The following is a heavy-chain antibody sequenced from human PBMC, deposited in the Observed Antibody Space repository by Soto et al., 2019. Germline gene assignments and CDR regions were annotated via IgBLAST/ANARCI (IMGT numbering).Heavy chain of an antibody. D-gene: IGHD3-10*01. CDR1: GFTFNSYS. CDR2: ISYDGSDE. J-gene: IGHJ4*02. V-gene: IGHV3-30-3*01. Sequence: QVQLVESGGGVVQPGTSLRLSCAASGFTFNSYSLHWVRQPPGKGLEWVAAISYDGSDEHYADSVKGRFFISRDDSKNTVYLQMNSLRPEDTAVYHCARVSNRRRVLLPYFDFWGQGTLVPVSS. CDR3: ARVSNRRRVLLPYFDF.